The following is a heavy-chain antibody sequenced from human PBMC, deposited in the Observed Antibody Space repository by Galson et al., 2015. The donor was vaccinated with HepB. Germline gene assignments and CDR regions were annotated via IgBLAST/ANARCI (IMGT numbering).Heavy chain of an antibody. V-gene: IGHV3-7*01. Sequence: SLRLSCAVSGFTFHNYWMSWVRQAPGRGLEGVANIKPDGNEQYYVDSVKGRFTISRDNAKNSLYLQMNSLRAEDTAVYYCATHNNFFLGFDYRGQGTLVSVSS. CDR2: IKPDGNEQ. CDR1: GFTFHNYW. D-gene: IGHD4-11*01. CDR3: ATHNNFFLGFDY. J-gene: IGHJ4*02.